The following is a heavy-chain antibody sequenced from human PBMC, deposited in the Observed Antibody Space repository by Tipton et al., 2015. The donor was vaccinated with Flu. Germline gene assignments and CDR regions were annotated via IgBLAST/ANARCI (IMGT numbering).Heavy chain of an antibody. CDR2: IKQDGSEI. Sequence: SLRLSCAASGFTFSSFWMSWVRQAPGKGLEWVANIKQDGSEIYYVDSVKGRFTISRDNAKNSVFLQMNSLRAEDSAVYYCVSAIAAASSRWGQGNLVTVSS. CDR3: VSAIAAASSR. D-gene: IGHD6-13*01. V-gene: IGHV3-7*03. J-gene: IGHJ4*02. CDR1: GFTFSSFW.